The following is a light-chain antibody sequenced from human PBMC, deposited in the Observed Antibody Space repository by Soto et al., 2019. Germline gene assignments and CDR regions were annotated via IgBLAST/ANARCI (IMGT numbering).Light chain of an antibody. CDR1: QSISSY. J-gene: IGKJ2*01. CDR2: AAS. Sequence: DIQMTQSPSSLSASVGDRVTITCRASQSISSYLNWYQQKPGKAPKLLIYAASSLQSGVPSRFSGSGYGTDFTLTISRLQPEDFATYYCQQSYSTPYTFGQGTQLEIK. CDR3: QQSYSTPYT. V-gene: IGKV1-39*01.